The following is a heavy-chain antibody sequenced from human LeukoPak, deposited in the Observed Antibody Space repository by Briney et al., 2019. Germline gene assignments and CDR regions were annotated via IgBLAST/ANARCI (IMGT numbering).Heavy chain of an antibody. D-gene: IGHD5-18*01. CDR2: IYSGGRI. Sequence: GGSLRLSCVVSGCAVSSRYMAWVRQVSGKGLEWASLIYSGGRIYYADFAKGRFTISRDDSKNTLYLQMDDLRVEDTAVYYCARGYSYGYPYFDYWGQGTLVTVSS. V-gene: IGHV3-53*01. CDR3: ARGYSYGYPYFDY. CDR1: GCAVSSRY. J-gene: IGHJ4*02.